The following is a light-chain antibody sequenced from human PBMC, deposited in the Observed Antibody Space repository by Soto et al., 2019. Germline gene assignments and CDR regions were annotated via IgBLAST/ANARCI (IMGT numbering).Light chain of an antibody. Sequence: QSALTQPRSVSGSPGQSVTISCTGTSSDVGGYNYVSWYQQHPDKAPKVMIYDVSKRPSGVPDRLSGSKSGNTASLTISGLQAEDEADYYCCSYAGSYTYVFGSGTKLTVL. CDR3: CSYAGSYTYV. CDR1: SSDVGGYNY. J-gene: IGLJ1*01. V-gene: IGLV2-11*01. CDR2: DVS.